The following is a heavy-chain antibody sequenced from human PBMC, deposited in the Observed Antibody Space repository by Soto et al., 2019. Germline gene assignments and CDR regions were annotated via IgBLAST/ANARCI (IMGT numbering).Heavy chain of an antibody. J-gene: IGHJ6*02. V-gene: IGHV4-59*01. D-gene: IGHD1-26*01. Sequence: SETLSLTCTVSGGSISSYYWSWIRQPPGKGLEWIGYIYYSGSTNYNPSLKSRVTISVDTSKNQFSLKLSSVTAADTAVYYCARAGAGVSGSYSEGNYYYYGMDVWGQGTTVTVSS. CDR1: GGSISSYY. CDR2: IYYSGST. CDR3: ARAGAGVSGSYSEGNYYYYGMDV.